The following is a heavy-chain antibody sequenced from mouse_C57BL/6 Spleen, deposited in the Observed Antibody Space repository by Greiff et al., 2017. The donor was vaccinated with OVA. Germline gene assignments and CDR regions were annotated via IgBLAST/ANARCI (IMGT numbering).Heavy chain of an antibody. Sequence: EVMLVESGAELVRPGASVKLSCTASGFNIKDDYMHWVKQRPEQGLEWIGWIDPENGDTEYASKFQGKATITADTSSNTAYLQLSSLTSEDTAVYYCTTLSTMVTTAYWGQGTTLTVSS. V-gene: IGHV14-4*01. CDR3: TTLSTMVTTAY. J-gene: IGHJ2*01. CDR1: GFNIKDDY. CDR2: IDPENGDT. D-gene: IGHD2-2*01.